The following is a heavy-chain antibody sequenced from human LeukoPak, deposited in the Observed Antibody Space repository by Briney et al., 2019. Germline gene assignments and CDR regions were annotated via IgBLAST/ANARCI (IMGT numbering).Heavy chain of an antibody. J-gene: IGHJ3*02. V-gene: IGHV1-46*01. D-gene: IGHD2-2*01. Sequence: ASVKVSCKASGGTFSSYAISWVRQAPGQGLEWMGIINPSGGSTSYAQKFQGRVTMTRDTSTSTVYMELSSLRSEDTAVYYCARESSDAFDIWGQGTMVTVSS. CDR1: GGTFSSYA. CDR3: ARESSDAFDI. CDR2: INPSGGST.